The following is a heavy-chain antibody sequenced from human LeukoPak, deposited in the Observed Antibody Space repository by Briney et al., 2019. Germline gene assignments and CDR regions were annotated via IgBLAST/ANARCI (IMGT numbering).Heavy chain of an antibody. V-gene: IGHV3-30*04. CDR3: ARDLYDSSGPY. Sequence: GRSLRLSCAASGFTFRSFAMHWVRQAPGKGLEWVAGISYDGSNKYYADSVKGRFTISRDNSKNTLYLQMNSLRAEDTAVYYCARDLYDSSGPYWGQGTLVTVSS. CDR2: ISYDGSNK. J-gene: IGHJ4*02. CDR1: GFTFRSFA. D-gene: IGHD3-22*01.